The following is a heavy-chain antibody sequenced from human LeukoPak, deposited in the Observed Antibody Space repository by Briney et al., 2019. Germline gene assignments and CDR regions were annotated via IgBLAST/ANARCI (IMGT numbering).Heavy chain of an antibody. D-gene: IGHD6-6*01. CDR2: ISSSSSYI. J-gene: IGHJ4*02. Sequence: GGSLRLSCAASGFTFSSYSMNWVRQAPGKGLEWVSSISSSSSYIYYADSVKGRFTISRDNAKNSLYLQINSLRAEDTAVYYCARGRERGESSSSSPEFNYYWGQGTLVTVSS. V-gene: IGHV3-21*01. CDR1: GFTFSSYS. CDR3: ARGRERGESSSSSPEFNYY.